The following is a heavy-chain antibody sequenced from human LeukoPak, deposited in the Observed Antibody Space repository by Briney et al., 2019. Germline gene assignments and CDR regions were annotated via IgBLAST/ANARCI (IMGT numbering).Heavy chain of an antibody. CDR2: IYHSGST. Sequence: AGTLSLTCAVSGGSISSSNWWSWVRQPPGKGLEWIGEIYHSGSTNYNPSLKSRVTISVDKSKNQFSLKLSSVTAADTAVYYCARDNRDYGDYWFDPWGQGTLVTVSS. J-gene: IGHJ5*02. CDR1: GGSISSSNW. D-gene: IGHD4-17*01. CDR3: ARDNRDYGDYWFDP. V-gene: IGHV4-4*02.